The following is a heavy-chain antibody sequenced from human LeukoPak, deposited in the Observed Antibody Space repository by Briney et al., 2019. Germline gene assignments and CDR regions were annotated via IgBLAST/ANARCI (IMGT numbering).Heavy chain of an antibody. V-gene: IGHV1-3*01. CDR3: ATSYPAD. CDR2: FNGGDGNT. J-gene: IGHJ4*02. CDR1: GYNFAGYA. Sequence: GASVTVSCKASGYNFAGYAMHWVRQAPGQSLEWMGRFNGGDGNTKYSQNFQGRITITRDTSASTGYMELSSLTSEDTAVYYCATSYPADWGQGTLVIVSS.